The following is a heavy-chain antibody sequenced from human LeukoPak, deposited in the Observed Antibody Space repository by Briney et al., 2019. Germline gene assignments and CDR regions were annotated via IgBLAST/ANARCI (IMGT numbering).Heavy chain of an antibody. CDR2: IYYSGST. V-gene: IGHV4-39*07. Sequence: PSETLSLTCTVSGGSISSSSYYWGWIRQPPGKWLEWIVSIYYSGSTYYNPSLKSRVTISVDTSKKQFSLQLSSVTAADTAVYYCARGSYGYGVYFDYWGQGTLVTVSS. J-gene: IGHJ4*02. D-gene: IGHD5-18*01. CDR1: GGSISSSSYY. CDR3: ARGSYGYGVYFDY.